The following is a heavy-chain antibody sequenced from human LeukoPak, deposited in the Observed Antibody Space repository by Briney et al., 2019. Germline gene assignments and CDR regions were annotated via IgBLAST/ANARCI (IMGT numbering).Heavy chain of an antibody. CDR2: IYSGGST. V-gene: IGHV3-66*01. J-gene: IGHJ6*02. CDR1: GFTVSSNY. Sequence: PGGYLRRYGAASGFTVSSNYMSWVRQAPGKGLEWVSVIYSGGSTYYADSVKGRFTISRDNSKNTLYLQMNSQRAEDTAVYYCARDLFLNYYDSSGPGNGMDVWGQGTTVTVSS. D-gene: IGHD3-22*01. CDR3: ARDLFLNYYDSSGPGNGMDV.